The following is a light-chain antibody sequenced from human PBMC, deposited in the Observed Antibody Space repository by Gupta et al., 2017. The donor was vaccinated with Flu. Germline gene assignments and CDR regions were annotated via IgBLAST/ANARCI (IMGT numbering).Light chain of an antibody. CDR2: GNT. CDR3: QSYDSSLSGFYV. Sequence: QSVLTQPPSVSGAPGQRVTISCTGSSSNIGAGYDVQWYQQLPGTAPKLLIYGNTNRPSGVPDRFSGSKSGTSASLAITGLQAEDEADYYCQSYDSSLSGFYVFGTGIKVTVL. J-gene: IGLJ1*01. V-gene: IGLV1-40*01. CDR1: SSNIGAGYD.